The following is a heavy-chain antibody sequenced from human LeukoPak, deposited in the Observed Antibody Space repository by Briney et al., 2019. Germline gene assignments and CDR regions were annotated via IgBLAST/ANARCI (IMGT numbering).Heavy chain of an antibody. CDR3: ARLNRYYDILTGWDYYFDY. CDR1: GGSISSGGYY. CDR2: IYYSGST. J-gene: IGHJ4*02. V-gene: IGHV4-31*03. Sequence: SQTLSLTCTVSGGSISSGGYYWSWIRQHPGKGLEWIGYIYYSGSTYYNPSLKSRVTISVDTSKNQFSLKLRSVTAADTAVYYCARLNRYYDILTGWDYYFDYWGQGTLVTVSS. D-gene: IGHD3-9*01.